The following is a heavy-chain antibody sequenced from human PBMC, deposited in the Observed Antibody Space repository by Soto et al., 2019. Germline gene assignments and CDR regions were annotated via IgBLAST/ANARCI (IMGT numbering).Heavy chain of an antibody. D-gene: IGHD3-9*01. CDR1: GYTFTSYD. Sequence: QVQLVQSGAEVKKPGASVKVSCKASGYTFTSYDINWVRQATGQGLEWMGWMNPNSGNTGYAQKFQGRVTMTRNTSISTAYMELSSLRSEDTAVYYCARGKALRYFDWYSLHAFDIWGQGTMVTVSS. V-gene: IGHV1-8*01. CDR2: MNPNSGNT. J-gene: IGHJ3*02. CDR3: ARGKALRYFDWYSLHAFDI.